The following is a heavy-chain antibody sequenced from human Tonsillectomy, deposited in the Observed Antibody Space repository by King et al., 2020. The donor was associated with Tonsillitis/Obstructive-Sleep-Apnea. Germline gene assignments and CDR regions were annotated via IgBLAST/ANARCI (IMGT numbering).Heavy chain of an antibody. J-gene: IGHJ4*02. CDR2: ISGSGGST. CDR1: GFTFSSYA. Sequence: VQLVESGGGLVQPGGSLRLSCAASGFTFSSYAMSWVRQAPGKGLEWVSAISGSGGSTYYADSVKGRVTISRDNSKNTLYLQMNSLRSEDTAVYDCAKDGSYYDFWSGYPNFDYWGQGTLVTVSS. CDR3: AKDGSYYDFWSGYPNFDY. D-gene: IGHD3-3*01. V-gene: IGHV3-23*04.